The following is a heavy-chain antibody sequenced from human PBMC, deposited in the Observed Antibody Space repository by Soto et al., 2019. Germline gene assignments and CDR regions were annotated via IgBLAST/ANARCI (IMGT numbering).Heavy chain of an antibody. J-gene: IGHJ5*02. V-gene: IGHV1-18*01. CDR3: ARDVIAPPNYFDP. CDR2: ISAYNGNT. CDR1: GYTFTSYG. D-gene: IGHD4-4*01. Sequence: GASVKVSCKASGYTFTSYGISWVRQAPGEGLEWMGWISAYNGNTNYAQKLQGRGTMTTDTSTSTAYMELRSLRSDDTAVYYCARDVIAPPNYFDPWGQGTLVTVSS.